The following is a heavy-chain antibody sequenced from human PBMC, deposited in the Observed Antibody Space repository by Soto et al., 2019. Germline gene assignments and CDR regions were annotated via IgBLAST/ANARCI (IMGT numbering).Heavy chain of an antibody. CDR3: ASSYNWNDVGYD. V-gene: IGHV1-3*01. J-gene: IGHJ4*02. Sequence: ASVKVSCKASGYTFTSYAMHWVRQAPGQRLEWMGWINAGNGNTKYSQKFQGRVTITRDTSASTAYMELSSLRSEDTAVYYCASSYNWNDVGYDWGQGTLVTVSS. D-gene: IGHD1-20*01. CDR1: GYTFTSYA. CDR2: INAGNGNT.